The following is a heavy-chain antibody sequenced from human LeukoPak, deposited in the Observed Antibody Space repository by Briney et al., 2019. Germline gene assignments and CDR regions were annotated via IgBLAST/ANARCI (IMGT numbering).Heavy chain of an antibody. CDR1: GFTFSSYW. J-gene: IGHJ4*02. Sequence: GGSLRLSCAASGFTFSSYWMSWVRQAPGKGLEWVANIKQDESEKYYVDSVKGRFTISRDNAKNSLYLQMNSLRVDDTAVYYCARVRGSYCSDYLGQGTLVTVSS. V-gene: IGHV3-7*01. CDR3: ARVRGSYCSDY. CDR2: IKQDESEK. D-gene: IGHD1-26*01.